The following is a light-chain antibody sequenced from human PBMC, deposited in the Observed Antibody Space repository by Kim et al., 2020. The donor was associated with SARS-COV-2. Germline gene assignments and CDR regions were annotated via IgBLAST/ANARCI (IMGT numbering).Light chain of an antibody. CDR2: AAS. CDR3: QQSYSSTWT. CDR1: QSIRNY. V-gene: IGKV1-39*01. Sequence: AFVGDRVTITCRASQSIRNYLNWYQQKPGKAPKVLIYAASSLESGVPSRFSGSGSGTDFTLTISSLQPEDFATYYCQQSYSSTWTFGQGTKVEIK. J-gene: IGKJ1*01.